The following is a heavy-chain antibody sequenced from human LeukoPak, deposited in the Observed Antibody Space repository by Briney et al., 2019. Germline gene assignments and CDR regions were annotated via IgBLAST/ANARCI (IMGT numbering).Heavy chain of an antibody. D-gene: IGHD4-23*01. V-gene: IGHV1-69*05. Sequence: ASVKVSCKASGGTFSSYAISWVRQAPGQGLEWMGGIIPIFGTANYAQKFQGRVTITTGESTSTAYMELSSLRSEDTAVYYCARAATTVVTRYFDYWGQGTLVTVSS. CDR1: GGTFSSYA. CDR3: ARAATTVVTRYFDY. CDR2: IIPIFGTA. J-gene: IGHJ4*02.